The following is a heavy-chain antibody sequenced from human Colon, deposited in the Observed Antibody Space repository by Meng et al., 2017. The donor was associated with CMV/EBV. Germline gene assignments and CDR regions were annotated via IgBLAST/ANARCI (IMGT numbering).Heavy chain of an antibody. Sequence: TLSLTCAVYGGSFSGYYWSWIRQPPGKGLEWIGEINHSGSTNYNPSLKSRVTISVDTSKNQFSLKLSSVTAADTAVYYCARVVRRELKTRYYYYYGMDVWGQGTTVTVSS. CDR3: ARVVRRELKTRYYYYYGMDV. V-gene: IGHV4-34*01. CDR2: INHSGST. J-gene: IGHJ6*02. CDR1: GGSFSGYY. D-gene: IGHD1-26*01.